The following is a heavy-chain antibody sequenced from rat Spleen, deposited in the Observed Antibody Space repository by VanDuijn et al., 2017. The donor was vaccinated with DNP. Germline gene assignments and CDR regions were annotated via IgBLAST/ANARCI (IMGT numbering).Heavy chain of an antibody. D-gene: IGHD1-2*01. CDR1: GFTFSDYY. CDR3: ASWAPIAPLSTSNY. V-gene: IGHV5-22*01. J-gene: IGHJ2*01. CDR2: IRYDGGST. Sequence: EVQLVESGGGLVQPGRSLKLFCAASGFTFSDYYMAWIRQAPTKGLEWVAYIRYDGGSTKYGDSVKGRFTISRDNAENTVYLQMSSLRSEDTATYYCASWAPIAPLSTSNYWGQGVMVTVSS.